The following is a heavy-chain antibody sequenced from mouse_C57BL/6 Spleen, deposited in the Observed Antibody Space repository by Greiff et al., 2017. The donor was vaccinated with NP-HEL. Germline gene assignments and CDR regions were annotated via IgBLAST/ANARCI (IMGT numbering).Heavy chain of an antibody. CDR2: IYPGDGDT. V-gene: IGHV1-82*01. D-gene: IGHD2-3*01. CDR1: GYSFSSSW. Sequence: VQLQQSGPELVKPGASVKISCKASGYSFSSSWMNWVKQRPGKGLEWIGRIYPGDGDTNYNGKFKGKATLTADKSSSTAYMQLRSLTSEDSAVYFCARSLDGYYEEGFDYWGQGTTLTVSS. J-gene: IGHJ2*01. CDR3: ARSLDGYYEEGFDY.